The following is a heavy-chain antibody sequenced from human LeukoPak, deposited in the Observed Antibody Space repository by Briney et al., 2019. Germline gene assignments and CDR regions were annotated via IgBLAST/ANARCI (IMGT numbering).Heavy chain of an antibody. D-gene: IGHD6-13*01. Sequence: GASVKVSCKASGGTFSSYAISWVRQAPGQGLEWMGGIIPIFGTANYAQKFQGRVTITADESTSTAYMELSSLRSEDTAVYYCARVGSSSWYSRRVNRDHCYYMDVWGKGTTVTVSS. CDR3: ARVGSSSWYSRRVNRDHCYYMDV. CDR2: IIPIFGTA. V-gene: IGHV1-69*13. J-gene: IGHJ6*03. CDR1: GGTFSSYA.